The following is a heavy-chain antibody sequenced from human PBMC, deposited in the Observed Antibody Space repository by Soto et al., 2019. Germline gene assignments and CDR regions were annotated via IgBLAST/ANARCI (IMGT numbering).Heavy chain of an antibody. J-gene: IGHJ2*01. V-gene: IGHV3-23*01. CDR1: GFTFSSYA. D-gene: IGHD1-26*01. CDR2: ISGSGGST. CDR3: VGGGGSDWYFDL. Sequence: EVQLLESGGGLVQPGGSLRLSCAASGFTFSSYAMSWVRQAPGKGLEWVSAISGSGGSTYYADSVKGRFTISRDNSKNTLYLQMNSLRAEDTAVYYCVGGGGSDWYFDLWGRGTLVTVSS.